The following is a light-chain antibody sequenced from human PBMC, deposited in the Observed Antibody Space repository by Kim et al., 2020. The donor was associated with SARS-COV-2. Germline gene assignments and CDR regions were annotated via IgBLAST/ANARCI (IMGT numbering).Light chain of an antibody. CDR3: HSYDGTLWV. V-gene: IGLV6-57*01. J-gene: IGLJ3*02. Sequence: GYTVTISCTRNIGTIATSYVQWYRQRPGTSPTVVIYEDKRRHSGVPDRFSGSIDASSNSASLAISGLETEDEADYYCHSYDGTLWVFGGGTQLTVL. CDR2: EDK. CDR1: IGTIATSY.